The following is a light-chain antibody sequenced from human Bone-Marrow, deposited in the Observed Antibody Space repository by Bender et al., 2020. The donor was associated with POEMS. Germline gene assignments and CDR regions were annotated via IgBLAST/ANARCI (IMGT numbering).Light chain of an antibody. V-gene: IGLV3-21*02. CDR2: DDT. Sequence: SYVLTQPPSVSVAPGQTARITCGGNSIGSKIVHWYQQKPGQAPVLVVYDDTDRPSGIPERFSGSNSGNTATLTINGTQAMDEADYYCQAWDSSTVVFGGGTKLIVL. J-gene: IGLJ2*01. CDR3: QAWDSSTVV. CDR1: SIGSKI.